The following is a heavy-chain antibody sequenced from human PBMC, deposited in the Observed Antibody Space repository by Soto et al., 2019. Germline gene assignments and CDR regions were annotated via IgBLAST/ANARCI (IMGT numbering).Heavy chain of an antibody. CDR2: IYYSGNT. CDR3: ARPGGYSGYDAFDI. CDR1: GGSISSYY. V-gene: IGHV4-59*08. D-gene: IGHD5-12*01. J-gene: IGHJ3*02. Sequence: QVQLQESGPGLVKPSETLSLTCIVSGGSISSYYWSWIRQPPGKGLEWIGYIYYSGNTNYNPSLKSRVTISVDTSKNHFSLKLSSVTAADTAVYYCARPGGYSGYDAFDIWGQGTMVTVSS.